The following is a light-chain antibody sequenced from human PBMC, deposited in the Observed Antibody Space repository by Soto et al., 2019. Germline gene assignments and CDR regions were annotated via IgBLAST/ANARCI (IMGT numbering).Light chain of an antibody. CDR2: NNN. J-gene: IGLJ1*01. V-gene: IGLV1-44*01. Sequence: QPVLTQPPSASGTPGQRVSISCSGSNSNIGTNTVNWYQQFPGTAPKLLIYNNNQRPSGVPDRFSGSKSATSASLAISGLQSEDEADYYCAAWDNSLTTFYVFGTGTQLTVL. CDR1: NSNIGTNT. CDR3: AAWDNSLTTFYV.